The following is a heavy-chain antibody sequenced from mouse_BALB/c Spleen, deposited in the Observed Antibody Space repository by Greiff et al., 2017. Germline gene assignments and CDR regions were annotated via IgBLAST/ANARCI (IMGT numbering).Heavy chain of an antibody. CDR1: GYTFTSYW. J-gene: IGHJ3*01. CDR2: IDPTNSET. D-gene: IGHD1-1*01. CDR3: ARSAYYGSSYDWFAY. V-gene: IGHV1S127*01. Sequence: VQLQQSGPELVRPGASVKMSCKASGYTFTSYWMHWVKQRPGQGLEWIGMIDPTNSETRLNQKFKDKATLNVDKSSNTAYMQLSSLTSEDSAVYYCARSAYYGSSYDWFAYGGQGTLVTVSA.